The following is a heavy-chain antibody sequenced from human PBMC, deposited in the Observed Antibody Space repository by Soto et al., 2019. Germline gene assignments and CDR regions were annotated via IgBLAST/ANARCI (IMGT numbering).Heavy chain of an antibody. J-gene: IGHJ1*01. V-gene: IGHV3-30*03. CDR3: ASPYCSGGSCYLTEYFQH. CDR1: GFSFSYYA. CDR2: IAYDASKK. D-gene: IGHD2-15*01. Sequence: QVQLVESGGGVVQPGRSLRLSCAASGFSFSYYAMHWVRQAPGKGLEGVAVIAYDASKKYYADSVKGRFTISRDNYKNTLYLQMNSLRDEDTAVYYCASPYCSGGSCYLTEYFQHWGKGTLVTVSS.